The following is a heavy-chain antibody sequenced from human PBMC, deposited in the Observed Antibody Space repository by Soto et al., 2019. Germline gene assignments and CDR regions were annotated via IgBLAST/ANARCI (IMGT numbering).Heavy chain of an antibody. Sequence: QVQLVQSGAEVKKPGSSVKVSCKASGGTFSSYSISWVRQAPGQGLEWMGGIIPIFGTANYAQKFQGRVTITADESTSAAYMELSSLRSEDTAVYYCAIEYSSSPPYYPIGYWGQGTLVTVSS. J-gene: IGHJ4*02. V-gene: IGHV1-69*01. D-gene: IGHD6-6*01. CDR1: GGTFSSYS. CDR3: AIEYSSSPPYYPIGY. CDR2: IIPIFGTA.